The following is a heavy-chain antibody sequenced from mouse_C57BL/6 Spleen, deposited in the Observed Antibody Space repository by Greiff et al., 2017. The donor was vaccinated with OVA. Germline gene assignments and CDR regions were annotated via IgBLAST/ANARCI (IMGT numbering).Heavy chain of an antibody. Sequence: QVQLKQPGTELVKPGASVKLSCKASGYTFTSYWMHWVKQRPGQGLEWIGKINPSNGGTNYNEKFKSKATLTVDKSSSTAYMQLSSLTSEDSAVYYCAGGMGLRRDFDVWGTGTTVTFSS. CDR3: AGGMGLRRDFDV. CDR1: GYTFTSYW. D-gene: IGHD2-4*01. CDR2: INPSNGGT. V-gene: IGHV1-53*01. J-gene: IGHJ1*03.